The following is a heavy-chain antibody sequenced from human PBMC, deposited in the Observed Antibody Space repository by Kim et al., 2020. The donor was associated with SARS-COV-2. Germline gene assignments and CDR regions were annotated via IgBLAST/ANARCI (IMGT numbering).Heavy chain of an antibody. J-gene: IGHJ3*02. CDR1: GFTFSSYG. CDR2: ISYDGSNK. CDR3: ARDRRPVLWFGELLSNDAFDI. D-gene: IGHD3-10*01. V-gene: IGHV3-33*05. Sequence: GGSLRLSCAASGFTFSSYGMHWVRQAPGKGLEWVAVISYDGSNKYYADSVKGRFTISRDNSKNTLYLQMNSLRAEDTAVYYCARDRRPVLWFGELLSNDAFDIWGQGTMVTVSS.